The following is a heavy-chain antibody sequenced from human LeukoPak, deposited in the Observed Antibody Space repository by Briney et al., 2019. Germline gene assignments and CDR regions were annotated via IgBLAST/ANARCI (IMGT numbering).Heavy chain of an antibody. J-gene: IGHJ4*02. D-gene: IGHD2-2*02. CDR1: GYTFTGYY. CDR3: ASSLLGNGSSTSCYTGGD. Sequence: ASVKVSCKASGYTFTGYYMHWVRQAPGQGLEWMGWINPNSGGTNYAQKFQGRVTMTRDTSISTAYMELSRLRSDDAAVYYCASSLLGNGSSTSCYTGGDWGQGTLVTVSS. V-gene: IGHV1-2*02. CDR2: INPNSGGT.